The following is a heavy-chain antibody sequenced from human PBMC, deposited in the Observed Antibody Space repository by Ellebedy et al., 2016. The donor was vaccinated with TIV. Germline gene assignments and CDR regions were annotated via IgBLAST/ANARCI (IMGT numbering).Heavy chain of an antibody. CDR2: IKQDGSET. J-gene: IGHJ6*03. CDR1: GFPFGGYW. Sequence: GGSLRLSXAGFGFPFGGYWMGWVRQAPGKGLEWVANIKQDGSETHYVDTVRGRFTTSRDNAKNSLYLQMNNLGAEDTALYYCAKVFGTVNYMDVWGKGTTVTVSS. D-gene: IGHD3-3*01. CDR3: AKVFGTVNYMDV. V-gene: IGHV3-7*01.